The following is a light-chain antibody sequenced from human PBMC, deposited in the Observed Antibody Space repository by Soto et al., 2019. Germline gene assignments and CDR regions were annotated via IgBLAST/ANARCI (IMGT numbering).Light chain of an antibody. CDR3: SSYSSITTLL. Sequence: QSALTQPASVSGSPGQSITISCTGTSSDVGSSRYVSWYQQHPDKAPKLLIYEVSNRPSGVSDRFSASKSGNTASLTISGLKAEEEADYYCSSYSSITTLLFGGGTKLTVL. CDR1: SSDVGSSRY. V-gene: IGLV2-14*01. J-gene: IGLJ2*01. CDR2: EVS.